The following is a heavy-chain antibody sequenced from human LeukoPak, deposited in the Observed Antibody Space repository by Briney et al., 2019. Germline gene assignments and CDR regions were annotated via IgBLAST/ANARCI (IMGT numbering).Heavy chain of an antibody. CDR3: ARLSSGYYLYYFDY. J-gene: IGHJ4*02. Sequence: SETLSLTCTVSGGSISSYYWSWIRQPPGKGLEWIGYIYYSGSTYYNPSLKSRVTISVDTSKNQFSLKLSSVTAADTAVYYCARLSSGYYLYYFDYWGQGTLVTVSS. CDR2: IYYSGST. V-gene: IGHV4-59*08. CDR1: GGSISSYY. D-gene: IGHD3-22*01.